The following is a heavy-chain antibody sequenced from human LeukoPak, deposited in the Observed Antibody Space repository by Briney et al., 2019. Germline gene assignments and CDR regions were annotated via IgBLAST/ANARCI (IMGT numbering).Heavy chain of an antibody. CDR2: ISSSSSYI. D-gene: IGHD3-3*01. CDR3: ARGDYDFWSGYPTYFDY. Sequence: KTGGSLRLSCAASGFTFSSYSMNWVRQAPGKGLEWVSLISSSSSYIYYADSVKGRFTISRDNAKNSLYLQMNSLRAEDTAVYYCARGDYDFWSGYPTYFDYWGQGTLVTVSS. V-gene: IGHV3-21*01. J-gene: IGHJ4*02. CDR1: GFTFSSYS.